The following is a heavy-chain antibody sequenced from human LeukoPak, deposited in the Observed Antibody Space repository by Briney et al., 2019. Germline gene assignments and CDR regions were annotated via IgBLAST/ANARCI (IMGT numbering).Heavy chain of an antibody. CDR1: GGSISSSSYY. Sequence: ETLSLTCTVSGGSISSSSYYWGWVRQAPGKGLEWVSSISSSSSYIYYADSVKGRFTISRDNSKNTLYLQMNSLRAEDTAVYYCAKDFLDTAMVRPHKDVWGKGTTVTVSS. D-gene: IGHD5-18*01. V-gene: IGHV3-21*04. J-gene: IGHJ6*04. CDR3: AKDFLDTAMVRPHKDV. CDR2: ISSSSSYI.